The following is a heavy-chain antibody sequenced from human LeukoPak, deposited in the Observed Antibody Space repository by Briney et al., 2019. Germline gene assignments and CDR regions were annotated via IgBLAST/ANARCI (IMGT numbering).Heavy chain of an antibody. Sequence: SETLSLTCTVSGGSISSGDYYWSWIRQPPGKGLEWIGYIYYSGSTYYNPSLKSRVTISVDTSKNQFSLKLSSVTAADTAVYYCAGMGSGSYRHYFDYWGQGTLVTVSS. CDR2: IYYSGST. J-gene: IGHJ4*02. V-gene: IGHV4-30-4*08. D-gene: IGHD1-26*01. CDR1: GGSISSGDYY. CDR3: AGMGSGSYRHYFDY.